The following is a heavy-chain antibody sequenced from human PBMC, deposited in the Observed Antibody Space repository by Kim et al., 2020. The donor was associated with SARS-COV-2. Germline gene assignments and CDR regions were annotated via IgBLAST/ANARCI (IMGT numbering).Heavy chain of an antibody. V-gene: IGHV3-30*01. Sequence: YAVSVKGRFTISRDNSKNTLYLQMNSLRAEDTAVYFCARDPRSNSSYYMDVWGKGITVTVSS. CDR3: ARDPRSNSSYYMDV. D-gene: IGHD6-6*01. J-gene: IGHJ6*03.